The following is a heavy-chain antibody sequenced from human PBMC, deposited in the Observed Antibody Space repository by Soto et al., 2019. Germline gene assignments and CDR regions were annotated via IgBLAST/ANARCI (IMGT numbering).Heavy chain of an antibody. Sequence: PGGSLRLSYAASGFTFSSYAMSWVRQAPGKGLEWVSAISGSGGSTYYADSVKGRFTISRDNSKNTLYLQMNSLSAEDTAVYYCAKRRGIRMIWFDPWDQGTLVTVAS. J-gene: IGHJ5*02. D-gene: IGHD3-16*01. V-gene: IGHV3-23*01. CDR2: ISGSGGST. CDR3: AKRRGIRMIWFDP. CDR1: GFTFSSYA.